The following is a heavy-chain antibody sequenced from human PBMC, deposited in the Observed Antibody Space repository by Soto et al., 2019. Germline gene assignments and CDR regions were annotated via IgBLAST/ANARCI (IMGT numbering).Heavy chain of an antibody. CDR1: GFTFSPYW. D-gene: IGHD6-19*01. Sequence: EVQLVESRGGLVQPGRSLRLSCAASGFTFSPYWMSWVRQAPGKGLEWVAIIKDDGGDEHYLEAVRGRFTISRDNAKKSLYLAMDSLRVEDTAVYYCAGGSGWISDTWGQGTLVTVSS. V-gene: IGHV3-7*05. CDR2: IKDDGGDE. J-gene: IGHJ5*02. CDR3: AGGSGWISDT.